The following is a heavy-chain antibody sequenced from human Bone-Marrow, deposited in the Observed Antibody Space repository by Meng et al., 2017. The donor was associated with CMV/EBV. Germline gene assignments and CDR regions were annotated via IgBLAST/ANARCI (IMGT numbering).Heavy chain of an antibody. V-gene: IGHV4-59*01. J-gene: IGHJ6*02. CDR1: GGSISSYY. CDR2: IYYSGST. Sequence: ESLKISCTVSGGSISSYYWSWIRQPPGKGLEWIGYIYYSGSTNYNPSLKSRVTISVDTSKNQFSLKLSSVTAADTAVYYCARNTLYYDFWSGYYDYYGMDVWGQGTSVTVSS. CDR3: ARNTLYYDFWSGYYDYYGMDV. D-gene: IGHD3-3*01.